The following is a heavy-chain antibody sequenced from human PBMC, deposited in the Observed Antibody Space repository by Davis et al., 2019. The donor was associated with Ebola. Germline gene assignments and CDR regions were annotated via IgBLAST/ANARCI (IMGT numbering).Heavy chain of an antibody. J-gene: IGHJ6*03. D-gene: IGHD3-22*01. CDR3: ARDLRYDSSGSDYYFYMDV. CDR1: GGSISRGGSY. Sequence: PSETLSLTCTVSGGSISRGGSYWSWVRQVPGKGLEWIGYLYYSGSTYYKPSLKSRVTISLDTSKNQFSLNLGSVTAAATAVYYCARDLRYDSSGSDYYFYMDVWGKGTTVTVSS. V-gene: IGHV4-31*03. CDR2: LYYSGST.